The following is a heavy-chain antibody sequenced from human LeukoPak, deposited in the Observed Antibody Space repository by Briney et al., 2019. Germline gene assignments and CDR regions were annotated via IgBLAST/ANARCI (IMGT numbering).Heavy chain of an antibody. D-gene: IGHD6-19*01. Sequence: KASETLSLTCTVSGGSISSSSYYRGWIRQPPGKGLEWIGSIYYSGSTYYNPSLKSRVTISVDTSKNQFSLKLSSVTAADTAVYYCARLKIAVAAPNWFDPWGQGTLVTVSS. CDR1: GGSISSSSYY. CDR2: IYYSGST. V-gene: IGHV4-39*01. J-gene: IGHJ5*02. CDR3: ARLKIAVAAPNWFDP.